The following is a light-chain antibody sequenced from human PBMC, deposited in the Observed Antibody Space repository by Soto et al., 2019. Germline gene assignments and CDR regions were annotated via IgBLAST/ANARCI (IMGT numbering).Light chain of an antibody. CDR1: QSVTTSY. J-gene: IGKJ4*01. CDR3: QQFNNWPPIT. Sequence: EIVMTQSPATLSLSPGERATLSCRASQSVTTSYLAWYQRKPGQAPRLLIYHASTRATGIPARFSGSGSGTEFTLTISSLQSEDFAIFYCQQFNNWPPITFGGGTKVDIK. CDR2: HAS. V-gene: IGKV3D-15*01.